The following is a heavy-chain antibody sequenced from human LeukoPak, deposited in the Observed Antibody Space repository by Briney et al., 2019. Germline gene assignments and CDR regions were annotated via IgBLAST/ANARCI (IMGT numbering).Heavy chain of an antibody. J-gene: IGHJ3*02. V-gene: IGHV3-30*04. CDR1: GFTFSSYA. D-gene: IGHD4-23*01. CDR3: ATDYGGNSWDAFDI. Sequence: GGSLRLSCAASGFTFSSYAMHWVRQAPGKGLEWVAVISYDGSNKYYADSVKGRFTISRDNSKNTLYLQMNSLRAEDTAVYYCATDYGGNSWDAFDIWGQGTMVTVSS. CDR2: ISYDGSNK.